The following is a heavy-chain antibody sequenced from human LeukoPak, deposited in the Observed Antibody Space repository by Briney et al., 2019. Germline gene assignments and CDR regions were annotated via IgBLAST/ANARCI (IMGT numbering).Heavy chain of an antibody. Sequence: ASVKVSCKASGYTFTSYGISWVRQAPGQGLEWMGWINPNSGGTNYARKFQGRVTMTGDTSISTAYMELSRLRSDDTAVYYCARDRRFLGWLPDDAFDIWGQGTMVTVSS. CDR3: ARDRRFLGWLPDDAFDI. J-gene: IGHJ3*02. D-gene: IGHD3-3*01. CDR2: INPNSGGT. CDR1: GYTFTSYG. V-gene: IGHV1-2*02.